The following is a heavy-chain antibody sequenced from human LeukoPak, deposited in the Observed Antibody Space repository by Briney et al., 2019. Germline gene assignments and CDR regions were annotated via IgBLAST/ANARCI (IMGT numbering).Heavy chain of an antibody. CDR2: ISAFNGYT. D-gene: IGHD4-11*01. J-gene: IGHJ6*03. CDR1: GYTFTNNG. Sequence: ASVKVSCKASGYTFTNNGIHWVRQAPGQGLEWMGWISAFNGYTNYAQNLQGRVTMTTDTSTSTAYMELRSLRSDDTAIYYCARGSTKVTSVIHMDVWGKGTTVTVSS. CDR3: ARGSTKVTSVIHMDV. V-gene: IGHV1-18*01.